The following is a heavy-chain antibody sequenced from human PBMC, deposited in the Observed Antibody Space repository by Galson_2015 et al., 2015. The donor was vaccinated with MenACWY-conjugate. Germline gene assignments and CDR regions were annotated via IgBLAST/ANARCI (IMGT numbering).Heavy chain of an antibody. CDR2: IKADGSFS. CDR1: GFTFNNYW. V-gene: IGHV3-74*01. CDR3: ARDNNWSFDS. D-gene: IGHD1-1*01. Sequence: SLRLSCAASGFTFNNYWMHWVRQPPGKGLEWISYIKADGSFSYYADSVKGRFTISTDNAKNMVYLQMDGLGDEDTAVYFCARDNNWSFDSWGQGTLVTVSS. J-gene: IGHJ4*02.